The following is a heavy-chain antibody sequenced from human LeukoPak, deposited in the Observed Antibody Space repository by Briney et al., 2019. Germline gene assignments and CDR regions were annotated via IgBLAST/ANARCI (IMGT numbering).Heavy chain of an antibody. V-gene: IGHV5-51*01. CDR2: IYPGDSDT. CDR1: GYSFTTYW. CDR3: ARRVGTQYYFDY. Sequence: GESLKISCKASGYSFTTYWTAWVRQMPGKGLEWMGIIYPGDSDTRYSPSFQGQVTISADKSISTAYLQWSSLKASDTAMYYCARRVGTQYYFDYWGQGTLVTVSS. D-gene: IGHD7-27*01. J-gene: IGHJ4*02.